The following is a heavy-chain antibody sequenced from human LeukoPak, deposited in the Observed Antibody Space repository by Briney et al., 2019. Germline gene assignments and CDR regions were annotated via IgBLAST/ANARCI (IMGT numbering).Heavy chain of an antibody. Sequence: SVKVSCKASGGTFSSYAISWVRQAPGQGLEWMGGIIPIFGTANYAQKFQGRVTITADESTSTAYMELSSLRSEDTAVYYCARDYSEVSPFDYWGQGTLVTVSS. CDR2: IIPIFGTA. J-gene: IGHJ4*02. CDR1: GGTFSSYA. V-gene: IGHV1-69*01. D-gene: IGHD1-26*01. CDR3: ARDYSEVSPFDY.